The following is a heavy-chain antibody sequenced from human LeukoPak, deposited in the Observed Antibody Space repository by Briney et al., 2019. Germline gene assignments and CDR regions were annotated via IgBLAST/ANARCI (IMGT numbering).Heavy chain of an antibody. D-gene: IGHD5-18*01. V-gene: IGHV1-8*01. CDR3: ARGLARTSMVTRGGVRFDY. CDR2: MNPNSGTT. J-gene: IGHJ4*02. CDR1: GYTFSSYD. Sequence: ASVKVSCKASGYTFSSYDINWVRQATGQGLEWMGWMNPNSGTTGYAQKFRGRVTMTRDTSISTAYMELSSLRSEDTAVYYCARGLARTSMVTRGGVRFDYWGQGTLVTVSS.